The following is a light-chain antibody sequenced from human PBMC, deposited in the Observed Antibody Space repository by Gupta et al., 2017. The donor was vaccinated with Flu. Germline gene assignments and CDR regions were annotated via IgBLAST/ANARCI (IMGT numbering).Light chain of an antibody. J-gene: IGKJ4*01. CDR1: QSVSRSY. CDR3: QQYANSPVT. V-gene: IGKV3-20*01. Sequence: ERATLSCRASQSVSRSYLGWYQQRPGQVPRLLIYDASRRSTGIPDRFSGSGSGTDFTLTISRLEPEDIAVYYCQQYANSPVTFGGGTKVEIK. CDR2: DAS.